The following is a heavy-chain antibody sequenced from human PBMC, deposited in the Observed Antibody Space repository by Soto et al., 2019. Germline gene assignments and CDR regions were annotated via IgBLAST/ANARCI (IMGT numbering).Heavy chain of an antibody. CDR3: AIRMYSTRWYYLDY. D-gene: IGHD6-13*01. J-gene: IGHJ4*02. CDR1: GFTVSSYA. V-gene: IGHV3-23*01. CDR2: ISAST. Sequence: EMQLLESGGGLVQAGGSLRLSCAASGFTVSSYALNWVRQAPGKGLEWVSGISASTYYADSVKGRFTISRDTSKNTLYLQMNGLRAEDTAIYLCAIRMYSTRWYYLDYWGQGTLVTVSS.